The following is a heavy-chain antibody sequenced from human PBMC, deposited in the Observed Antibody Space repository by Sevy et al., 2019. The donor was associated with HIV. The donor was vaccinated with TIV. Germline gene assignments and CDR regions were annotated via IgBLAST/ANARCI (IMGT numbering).Heavy chain of an antibody. CDR2: ISGGADTT. V-gene: IGHV3-23*01. D-gene: IGHD1-26*01. CDR1: GFTFDNYA. J-gene: IGHJ5*02. Sequence: GSLRLSCAASGFTFDNYAMSWVRQAPEKGLEWVSTISGGADTTYYADSVKGRVTISSDSSKDTLYLQMKSLRVEDTAVYYCAGVGGWEVTSLDNSFDPWGQGTLVTVSS. CDR3: AGVGGWEVTSLDNSFDP.